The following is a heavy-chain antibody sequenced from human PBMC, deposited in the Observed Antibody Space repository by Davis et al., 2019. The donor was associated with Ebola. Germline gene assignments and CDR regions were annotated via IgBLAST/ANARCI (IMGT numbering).Heavy chain of an antibody. CDR3: ARGITMVQGVTPFDY. Sequence: SVKVSCKASGYTFTSYGISWVRQAPGQGLEWMGGIIPIFGTANYAQKFQGRVTITADESTSTAYMELRSLRSDDTAVYYCARGITMVQGVTPFDYWGQGTLVTVSS. V-gene: IGHV1-69*13. D-gene: IGHD3-10*01. CDR1: GYTFTSYG. J-gene: IGHJ4*02. CDR2: IIPIFGTA.